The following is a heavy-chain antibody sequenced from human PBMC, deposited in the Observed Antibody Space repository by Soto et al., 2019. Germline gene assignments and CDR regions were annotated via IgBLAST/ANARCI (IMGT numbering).Heavy chain of an antibody. J-gene: IGHJ6*02. CDR1: GGSLSSSGYY. Sequence: QPQLRESGPGLVKPSETLSLTCSVSGGSLSSSGYYWGWVRQPPGKGLEWIGNIYYSGSTYYNPSLKCRLXTXIXXSKSQFSPNLRSVPAADTAVSCWARHVMTGPYTSSCSGLDVWGQGTTVTVSS. D-gene: IGHD3-9*01. CDR2: IYYSGST. CDR3: ARHVMTGPYTSSCSGLDV. V-gene: IGHV4-39*01.